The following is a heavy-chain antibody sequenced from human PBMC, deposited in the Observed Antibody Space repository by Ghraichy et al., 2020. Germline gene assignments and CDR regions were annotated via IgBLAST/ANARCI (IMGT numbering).Heavy chain of an antibody. CDR2: IKQDGSEK. CDR3: AKTPPAYYDFWSGYPYYYYYGMDV. CDR1: GFTFSSYW. D-gene: IGHD3-3*01. J-gene: IGHJ6*02. V-gene: IGHV3-7*03. Sequence: GGSLRLSCAASGFTFSSYWMSWVRQAPGKGLEWVANIKQDGSEKYYVDSVKGRFTISRDNAKNSLYLQMNSLRAEDTAVYYCAKTPPAYYDFWSGYPYYYYYGMDVWGQGTTVTVSS.